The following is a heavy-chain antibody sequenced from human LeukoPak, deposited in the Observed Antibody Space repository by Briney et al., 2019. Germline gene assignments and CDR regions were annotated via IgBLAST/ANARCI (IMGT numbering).Heavy chain of an antibody. V-gene: IGHV4-34*01. J-gene: IGHJ4*02. CDR3: ARGGSGYDRCFDY. CDR2: INHSGST. Sequence: SETLSLTCAVYGGSFSGYYWSWIRQPPGKGLEWIGEINHSGSTNYNPSLKSRVTISIDKSKNQFFLKLSSVTAADTAVYYCARGGSGYDRCFDYWGQGTLVTVSS. CDR1: GGSFSGYY. D-gene: IGHD5-12*01.